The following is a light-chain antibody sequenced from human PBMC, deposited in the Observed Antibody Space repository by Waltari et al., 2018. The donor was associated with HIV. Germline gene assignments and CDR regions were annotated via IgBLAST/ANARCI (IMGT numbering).Light chain of an antibody. CDR3: GTWDGSLNVWV. CDR1: TSNIGNNF. J-gene: IGLJ3*02. V-gene: IGLV1-51*01. Sequence: QSVLTQPPSVSAASGQKVTISCSGTTSNIGNNFVSWYPQLPGIAPKLLIYDNTKRPSGNPDRFSGSKSGTSATLAITGLQTGDEADYYCGTWDGSLNVWVFGGGTKVTV. CDR2: DNT.